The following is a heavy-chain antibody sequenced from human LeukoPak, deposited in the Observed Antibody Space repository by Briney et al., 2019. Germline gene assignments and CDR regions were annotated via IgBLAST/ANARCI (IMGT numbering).Heavy chain of an antibody. CDR2: ISAYNGNT. CDR1: GYTFTGYG. V-gene: IGHV1-18*01. Sequence: ASVKVSCKASGYTFTGYGISWVRQAPGQGLEWMGWISAYNGNTNYAQKLQGRVTMTTDTSTSTAYMELRSLRSDDTAVYYCARDEVGATNFDYWGQGTLVTVSS. CDR3: ARDEVGATNFDY. J-gene: IGHJ4*02. D-gene: IGHD1-26*01.